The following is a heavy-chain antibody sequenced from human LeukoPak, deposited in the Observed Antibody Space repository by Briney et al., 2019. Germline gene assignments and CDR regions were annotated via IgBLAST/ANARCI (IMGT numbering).Heavy chain of an antibody. V-gene: IGHV3-23*01. D-gene: IGHD2-2*01. J-gene: IGHJ4*02. CDR2: ISGSGGST. CDR3: AKDRGNIVVVPAAIPTMAPDY. CDR1: GFTFSSYA. Sequence: GGSLRLSCAASGFTFSSYAMSWVRQAPGKGLEWVSAISGSGGSTYYADSVKGRFTISRDNSKNTLYLQMNSLRAEDTAVYYCAKDRGNIVVVPAAIPTMAPDYWGQGTLVTVSS.